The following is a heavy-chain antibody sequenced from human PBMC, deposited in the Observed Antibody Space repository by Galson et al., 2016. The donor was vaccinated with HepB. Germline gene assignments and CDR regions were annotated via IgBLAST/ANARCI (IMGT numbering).Heavy chain of an antibody. J-gene: IGHJ4*02. D-gene: IGHD3-3*01. CDR3: ARDSRDFYFDY. CDR2: SNSNGETI. CDR1: GYTFTRYY. V-gene: IGHV1-46*01. Sequence: SVKVSCKASGYTFTRYYLHWVRQAPGQGLEWMGLSNSNGETITYAQKFQGRVTMTTDTSTSTAYMELRSLRSDDTAVYYCARDSRDFYFDYWGQGTLVTVSS.